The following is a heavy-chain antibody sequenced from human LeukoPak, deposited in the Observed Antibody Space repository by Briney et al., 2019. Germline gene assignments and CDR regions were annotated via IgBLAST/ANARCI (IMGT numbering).Heavy chain of an antibody. Sequence: SETLSLTCTVSGGSISSSSYYWGWIRQPPGKGLEWIGSIYYSGSTYYNPSLKSRVTISVDTSKNQFSLKLSSVTAADTAVYYCARLGLRGAAYWYFDLWGRGTLVTVSS. J-gene: IGHJ2*01. CDR2: IYYSGST. CDR3: ARLGLRGAAYWYFDL. V-gene: IGHV4-39*01. CDR1: GGSISSSSYY. D-gene: IGHD2-15*01.